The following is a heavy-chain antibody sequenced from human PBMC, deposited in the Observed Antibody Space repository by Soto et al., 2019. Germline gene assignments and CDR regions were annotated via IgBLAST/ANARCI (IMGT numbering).Heavy chain of an antibody. CDR2: IYYSGST. J-gene: IGHJ5*02. Sequence: QVQLQESGPGLVKHSQTLSLTCTVSGGSISSGGYYWSWIRQHPGKGLEWIGYIYYSGSTYYNPSLKSRVTISVGTSKNQFSLKLSSVTAADTAVYYCARARDYYDSSGPTLGNWFDPWGQGTLVTVSS. D-gene: IGHD3-22*01. CDR3: ARARDYYDSSGPTLGNWFDP. CDR1: GGSISSGGYY. V-gene: IGHV4-31*03.